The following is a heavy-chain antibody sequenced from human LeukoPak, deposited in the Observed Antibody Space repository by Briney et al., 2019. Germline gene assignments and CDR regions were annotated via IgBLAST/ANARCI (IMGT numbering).Heavy chain of an antibody. Sequence: GGSLRLSCAASGFNFRSYAMHWVRQAPGKGLEWVAVISYDGSNEDYTDSVKGRFIISRDDSKNTMSLQMNSLRVDDTAVYYCARGPDPVLRGPRRAYLWGQGTMVTVSS. CDR3: ARGPDPVLRGPRRAYL. CDR2: ISYDGSNE. V-gene: IGHV3-30-3*01. D-gene: IGHD3-10*01. CDR1: GFNFRSYA. J-gene: IGHJ3*01.